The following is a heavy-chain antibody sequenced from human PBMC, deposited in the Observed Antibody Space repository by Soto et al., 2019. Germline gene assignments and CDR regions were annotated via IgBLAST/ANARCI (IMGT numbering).Heavy chain of an antibody. D-gene: IGHD6-19*01. V-gene: IGHV4-59*01. J-gene: IGHJ6*02. CDR3: ARDLGYSSGWYDYYYYGMDV. CDR1: GGSISSYY. Sequence: NPSETLSLTCTVSGGSISSYYWSWIRQPPGKGLEWIGYIYYSGSTNYNPSLKSRVTISVDTSKNQFSLRLSSVTAADTAVYYCARDLGYSSGWYDYYYYGMDVWGQGTTVTVS. CDR2: IYYSGST.